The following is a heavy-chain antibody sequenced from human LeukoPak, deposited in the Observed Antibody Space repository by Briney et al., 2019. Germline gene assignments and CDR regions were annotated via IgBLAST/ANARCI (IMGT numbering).Heavy chain of an antibody. CDR3: ARGLRCSSTSCTTT. CDR2: MNPNSGNT. V-gene: IGHV1-8*03. D-gene: IGHD2-2*01. CDR1: GYTFTSYD. J-gene: IGHJ5*02. Sequence: ASVKVSCKASGYTFTSYDINWVRQATGQGLEWMGWMNPNSGNTGYAQKFQGRVTITRNTSISTAYMELSSLRSEDTAVYYCARGLRCSSTSCTTTWGQGTLVTVSS.